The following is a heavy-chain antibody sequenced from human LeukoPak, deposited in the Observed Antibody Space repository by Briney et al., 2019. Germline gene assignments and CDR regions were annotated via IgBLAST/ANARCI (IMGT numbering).Heavy chain of an antibody. CDR3: ARDGMSSTRIYYYYYGMDV. Sequence: GGSLRLSCAASGFTFSSYSMNWVRQAPGKGLEWVSSISSSSYIYYADSVKGRFTISRDNAKNSLYLQMNSLRAEDTAVYYCARDGMSSTRIYYYYYGMDVWGQGTTVTVSS. J-gene: IGHJ6*02. D-gene: IGHD6-13*01. CDR2: ISSSSYI. V-gene: IGHV3-21*01. CDR1: GFTFSSYS.